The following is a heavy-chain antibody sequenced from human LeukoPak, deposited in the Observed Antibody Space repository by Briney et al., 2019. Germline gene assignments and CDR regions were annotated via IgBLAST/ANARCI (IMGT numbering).Heavy chain of an antibody. CDR1: GFTCSNYD. J-gene: IGHJ4*02. V-gene: IGHV3-13*01. CDR3: AREGVVVVPV. CDR2: IGTAGDT. D-gene: IGHD2-2*01. Sequence: GGSLRLSCAASGFTCSNYDTHWVRQATGKGLEWVSAIGTAGDTHYPGSVKGRFTISRENVKNSLYLQMNSLRAEDTAVYYCAREGVVVVPVWGQGTLVTVSP.